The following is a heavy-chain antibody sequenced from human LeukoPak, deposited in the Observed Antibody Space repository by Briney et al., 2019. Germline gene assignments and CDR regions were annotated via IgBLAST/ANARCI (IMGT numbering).Heavy chain of an antibody. CDR1: GYTFTGYY. J-gene: IGHJ4*02. V-gene: IGHV1-2*02. CDR3: AKDRVYSSSWAEGDYFDY. CDR2: INPNSGTT. Sequence: ASVKVSCKASGYTFTGYYLHWVRQAPGQGLEYMGWINPNSGTTNYAQKFQGRVTMTRDTSISTAYMELSSLRSDDTAVYYCAKDRVYSSSWAEGDYFDYWGQGTLVSVSS. D-gene: IGHD6-13*01.